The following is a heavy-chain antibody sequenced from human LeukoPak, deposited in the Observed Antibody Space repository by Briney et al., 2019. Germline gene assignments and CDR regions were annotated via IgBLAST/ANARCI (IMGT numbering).Heavy chain of an antibody. Sequence: PSETLSLTCTVSGGSISSYYWSWIRQPPGKGLEWIGYIYYSGSTNYNPSLKSRVTISVDTSKNQFSLKLSSVTAADTAVYYCARAPYGSGSYYLAYWGQGTLVTVSS. CDR2: IYYSGST. V-gene: IGHV4-59*01. J-gene: IGHJ4*02. D-gene: IGHD3-10*01. CDR1: GGSISSYY. CDR3: ARAPYGSGSYYLAY.